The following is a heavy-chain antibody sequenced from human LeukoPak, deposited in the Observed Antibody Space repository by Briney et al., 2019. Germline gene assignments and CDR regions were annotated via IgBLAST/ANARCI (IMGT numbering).Heavy chain of an antibody. V-gene: IGHV3-53*01. CDR2: IYRGGST. CDR1: GFTVSSNY. Sequence: PGGSLRLSCAASGFTVSSNYMSWVRRAAGKGREWGSGIYRGGSTYYADSVKGRFTIFRDNSKNTLYLQMNSLRAEDTAVYYCARGLGSHLDYWGQGTLVTVPS. J-gene: IGHJ4*02. CDR3: ARGLGSHLDY. D-gene: IGHD4-11*01.